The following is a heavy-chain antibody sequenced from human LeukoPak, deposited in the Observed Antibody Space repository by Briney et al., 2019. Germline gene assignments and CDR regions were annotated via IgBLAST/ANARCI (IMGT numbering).Heavy chain of an antibody. CDR3: ARRKSALLFDY. CDR1: GFTFSSYW. Sequence: GGSLRLSCAASGFTFSSYWMHWVRQAPGKGLVWVSRINSDGSSTSYADSVKGRFTISRDNAKNTLYLQMNSLRVEDTAVYYCARRKSALLFDYWGQGTLVTVSS. V-gene: IGHV3-74*01. CDR2: INSDGSST. J-gene: IGHJ4*02. D-gene: IGHD2-2*02.